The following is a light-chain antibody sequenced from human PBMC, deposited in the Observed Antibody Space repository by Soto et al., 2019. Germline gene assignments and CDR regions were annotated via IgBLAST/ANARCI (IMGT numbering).Light chain of an antibody. CDR2: EVS. J-gene: IGLJ1*01. CDR1: SSDVGGYNY. CDR3: SSYTSSSSYV. V-gene: IGLV2-14*01. Sequence: QSALAQPASVSGSPGQSITISCTGTSSDVGGYNYVSWYQQHPGKAPKLMIYEVSNRPSGVSNRFSGSKSGNTASLTISGLQAEDEADYYCSSYTSSSSYVFESGTKVTV.